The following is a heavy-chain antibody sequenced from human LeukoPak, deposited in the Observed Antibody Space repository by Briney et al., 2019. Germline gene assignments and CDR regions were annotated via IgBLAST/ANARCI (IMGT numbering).Heavy chain of an antibody. D-gene: IGHD4-23*01. CDR3: ARGTVVTPGFDY. Sequence: PGGSLSLSCAASGFTFSSYAMHWVRQAPGRGLEWVSALSHDGGNKYFADSVKGRFTISRDNSKNTLYLQMNSLRPEDTAAYYCARGTVVTPGFDYWGQGTLVTVSS. V-gene: IGHV3-30-3*01. CDR2: LSHDGGNK. CDR1: GFTFSSYA. J-gene: IGHJ4*02.